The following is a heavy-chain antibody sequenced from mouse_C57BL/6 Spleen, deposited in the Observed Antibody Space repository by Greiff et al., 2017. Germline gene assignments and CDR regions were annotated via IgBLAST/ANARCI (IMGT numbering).Heavy chain of an antibody. CDR3: ARLDGRYGSSYGYFDV. Sequence: EVMLVESGGGLVQPGESLKLSCESNEYEFPSHDMSWVRKTPEKRLELVAAINSDGGSTYYPDTMERRFIISSDNTKKTLYLQMSSLRSEDTALYYCARLDGRYGSSYGYFDVWGTGTTVTVSS. CDR1: EYEFPSHD. V-gene: IGHV5-2*01. CDR2: INSDGGST. J-gene: IGHJ1*03. D-gene: IGHD1-1*01.